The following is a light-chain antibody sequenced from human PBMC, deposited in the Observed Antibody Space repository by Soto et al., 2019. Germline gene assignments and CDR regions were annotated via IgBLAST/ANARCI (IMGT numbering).Light chain of an antibody. Sequence: IQLTQSASTLSASVGDSVTITCRASQSISSWLAWYQHQPGQAPRLLIYAASSLESGVPSRFSGSGSGTEFTLTISSLQPEDFATYYCQQYNSHSRTFGQGTKVDIK. J-gene: IGKJ1*01. CDR3: QQYNSHSRT. CDR2: AAS. V-gene: IGKV1-5*01. CDR1: QSISSW.